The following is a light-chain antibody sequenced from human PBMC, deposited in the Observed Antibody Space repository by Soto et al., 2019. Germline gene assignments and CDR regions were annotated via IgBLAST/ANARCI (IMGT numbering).Light chain of an antibody. J-gene: IGKJ4*01. CDR3: QQGFITPPLT. V-gene: IGKV1-39*01. CDR1: QSISTY. Sequence: DIQMTQSPSSLSASIGDRITITCRASQSISTYLNWYQQKPGKAPRLLIYGASTLQNGVPSRFSGSGPATDYTLTIRSLQPEDFATYYGQQGFITPPLTSGGGTKVEMK. CDR2: GAS.